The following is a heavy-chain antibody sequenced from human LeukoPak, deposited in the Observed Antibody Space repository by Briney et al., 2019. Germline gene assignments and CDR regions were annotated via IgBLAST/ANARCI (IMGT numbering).Heavy chain of an antibody. V-gene: IGHV3-30-3*01. D-gene: IGHD3-22*01. J-gene: IGHJ4*02. Sequence: GRSLRLSCGASGFTFSRYAMNWVRQAPGQGLEWVAIISYGGNNQYYAESVKGRFTISRDNTKNTVYLQMNSLRPEDTAVYYCARAPDSSGYYYYFDYWGQGAQVTVSS. CDR1: GFTFSRYA. CDR3: ARAPDSSGYYYYFDY. CDR2: ISYGGNNQ.